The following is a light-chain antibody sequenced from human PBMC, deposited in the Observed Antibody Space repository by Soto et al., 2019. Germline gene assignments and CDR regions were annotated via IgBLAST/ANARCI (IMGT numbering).Light chain of an antibody. CDR2: DAF. CDR3: QQYDNLPVT. Sequence: DIQMTQSPSSLSASVGDTVTITCQASHDIINYLNWFHQKPGEAPKLLIFDAFKLETGVPSRFSGSGSGTDFTLTISSLQPEDIATYYWQQYDNLPVTFGGGTKVEIK. J-gene: IGKJ4*01. V-gene: IGKV1-33*01. CDR1: HDIINY.